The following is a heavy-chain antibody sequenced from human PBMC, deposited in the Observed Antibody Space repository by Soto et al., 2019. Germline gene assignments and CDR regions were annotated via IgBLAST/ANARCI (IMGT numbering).Heavy chain of an antibody. D-gene: IGHD2-15*01. Sequence: EVPLLESGGGLVQPGGSLRLSCAASGFTFSSYAMGWVRQAPGKGLEWVSAVSAGGTSAYYVASVEGRFTISNDNSKNTLYLQMNSLRVEDTARYYCADRCSGGRCSPFDNWGQGTLVTVAS. CDR3: ADRCSGGRCSPFDN. J-gene: IGHJ4*02. V-gene: IGHV3-23*01. CDR2: VSAGGTSA. CDR1: GFTFSSYA.